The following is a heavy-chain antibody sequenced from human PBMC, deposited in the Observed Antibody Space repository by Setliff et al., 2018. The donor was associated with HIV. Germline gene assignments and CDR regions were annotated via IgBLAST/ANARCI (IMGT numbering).Heavy chain of an antibody. Sequence: ASVKVSCKASGYTFTGYGISWVRQAPGQGLEWMGWISAYNGNTNYAQKLQGRVTMTTDTSTSTAYMGLRSLRSDDTAVYYCARGGGGYNFWSGYPPFDYWGQGTLVTVSS. CDR3: ARGGGGYNFWSGYPPFDY. J-gene: IGHJ4*02. V-gene: IGHV1-18*01. CDR1: GYTFTGYG. CDR2: ISAYNGNT. D-gene: IGHD3-3*01.